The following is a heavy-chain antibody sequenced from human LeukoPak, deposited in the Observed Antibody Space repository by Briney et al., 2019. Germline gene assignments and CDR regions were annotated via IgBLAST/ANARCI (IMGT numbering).Heavy chain of an antibody. D-gene: IGHD3-3*01. CDR1: GGSISSYY. J-gene: IGHJ3*02. CDR3: AKFKTTFGVVTHAFDI. Sequence: LETLSLTCTVSGGSISSYYWSWIRQPPGKGLEWIGYIYYSGSTEYNPSLKSRVTISLDTSKNQLSLKLSSVTAADTAVYYCAKFKTTFGVVTHAFDIWGQGTIVTVSP. CDR2: IYYSGST. V-gene: IGHV4-59*01.